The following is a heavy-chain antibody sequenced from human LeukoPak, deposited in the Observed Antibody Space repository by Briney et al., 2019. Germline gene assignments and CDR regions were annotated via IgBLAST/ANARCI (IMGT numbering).Heavy chain of an antibody. CDR2: TYYGGTT. V-gene: IGHV4-31*03. D-gene: IGHD4-17*01. J-gene: IGHJ4*02. CDR1: GGSISSGGHY. CDR3: ARDPYGSTYFDY. Sequence: TSETLSLTCSVSGGSISSGGHYWGWVRQLPGKGLEWIGYTYYGGTTYYNLSLKSRVSISVGTSKNLFSLKLSSVTAADTAVYYCARDPYGSTYFDYWGQGTPITVSS.